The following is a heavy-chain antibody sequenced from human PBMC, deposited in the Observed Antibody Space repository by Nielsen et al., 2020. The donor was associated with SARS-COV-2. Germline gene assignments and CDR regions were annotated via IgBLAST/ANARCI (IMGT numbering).Heavy chain of an antibody. V-gene: IGHV3-23*01. D-gene: IGHD6-19*01. Sequence: GESLKISCAASEFTFGFYAMAWVRQAPGKGLEWVSTITGSGGSTYYADSVKGRFTISRDNSNNTLFLQMNSLRAEGTAVYYCAKDPSLYTSMWSIWFDPWGQGTLVTVSS. J-gene: IGHJ5*02. CDR1: EFTFGFYA. CDR2: ITGSGGST. CDR3: AKDPSLYTSMWSIWFDP.